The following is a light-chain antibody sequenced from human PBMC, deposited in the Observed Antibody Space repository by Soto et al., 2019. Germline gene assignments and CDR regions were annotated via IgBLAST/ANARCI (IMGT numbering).Light chain of an antibody. Sequence: QSALTQPASVSGSPGQSITISCTGTSSDVGGYIYVSWYQQHPGKAPKLMIYEVSHRPSGVSNRFSGSKSGNTASLTISGLQAEDEADYYCSSYRNSNTLVVFGGGTKLTVL. CDR2: EVS. CDR1: SSDVGGYIY. V-gene: IGLV2-14*01. J-gene: IGLJ2*01. CDR3: SSYRNSNTLVV.